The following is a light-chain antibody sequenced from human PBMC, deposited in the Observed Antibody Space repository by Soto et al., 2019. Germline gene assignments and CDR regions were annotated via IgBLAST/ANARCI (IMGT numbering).Light chain of an antibody. CDR2: DAY. CDR1: QSVYNNY. Sequence: EIVLTQSPGTLSLSPGEGASLSCKASQSVYNNYLAWYQHKPGRSPRLLIYDAYNRATGIPPRFSGSGSGTDFTLTISSLEPEDSAVYYCQQRHMWPITFGQGTKVEIK. V-gene: IGKV3-11*01. CDR3: QQRHMWPIT. J-gene: IGKJ1*01.